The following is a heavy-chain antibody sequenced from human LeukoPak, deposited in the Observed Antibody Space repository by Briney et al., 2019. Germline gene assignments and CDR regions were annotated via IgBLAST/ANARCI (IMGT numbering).Heavy chain of an antibody. CDR2: IYYSGST. CDR3: VRRGGSYRYFDY. CDR1: GVSISSSSYY. J-gene: IGHJ4*02. V-gene: IGHV4-39*01. D-gene: IGHD1-26*01. Sequence: SETLSLTCTVSGVSISSSSYYWGWIRQPPGKGLEWIGSIYYSGSTYYNPSLKSRVTISVDTSKNQFSLKLSSVTAADTAVYYCVRRGGSYRYFDYWGQGTLVTVSS.